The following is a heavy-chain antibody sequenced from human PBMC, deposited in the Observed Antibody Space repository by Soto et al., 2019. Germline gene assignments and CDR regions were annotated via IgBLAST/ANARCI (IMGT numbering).Heavy chain of an antibody. J-gene: IGHJ1*01. Sequence: PSETLSLTCTVSGGSISSYYWSWIRQPPGKGLEWIGYIYYSGSTNYNPSLKSRVTISVDTSKNQFSLKLSSVTAADTAVYYCARGADIVVGHAEYFQHWGQGTLVTVSS. V-gene: IGHV4-59*01. D-gene: IGHD2-15*01. CDR1: GGSISSYY. CDR2: IYYSGST. CDR3: ARGADIVVGHAEYFQH.